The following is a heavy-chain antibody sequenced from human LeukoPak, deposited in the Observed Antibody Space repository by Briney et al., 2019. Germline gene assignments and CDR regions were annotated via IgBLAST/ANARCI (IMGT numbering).Heavy chain of an antibody. D-gene: IGHD3-10*01. J-gene: IGHJ2*01. V-gene: IGHV4-34*01. CDR1: GGSFSSYS. CDR3: ARGYYPPRWYFDL. CDR2: IIEKGNA. Sequence: SETLSLTCALYGGSFSSYSWSWTWIRQTPEKGLEWIGEIIEKGNANYNPSLKSRVTIDLDTSKNQFSLKLTSMTAADTAMYYCARGYYPPRWYFDLWGRGTLVTVAS.